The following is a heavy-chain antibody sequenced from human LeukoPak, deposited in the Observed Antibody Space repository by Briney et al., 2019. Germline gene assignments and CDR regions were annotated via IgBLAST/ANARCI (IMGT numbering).Heavy chain of an antibody. CDR1: GYTFTSYY. CDR2: INPNSGGT. Sequence: ASVKVSCKASGYTFTSYYMHWVRQAPGQGLEWMGWINPNSGGTNYAQKFQGRVTMTRDTSISTAYMELSRLRSDDTAVYYCARDYQECDGVCYPNWFDPWGQGTLVTVSS. J-gene: IGHJ5*02. V-gene: IGHV1-2*02. D-gene: IGHD2-8*01. CDR3: ARDYQECDGVCYPNWFDP.